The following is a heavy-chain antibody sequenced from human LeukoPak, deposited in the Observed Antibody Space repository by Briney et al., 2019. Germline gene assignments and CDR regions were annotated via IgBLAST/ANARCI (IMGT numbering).Heavy chain of an antibody. CDR3: ARVYWYDSSGYPRSHAFDI. V-gene: IGHV3-21*01. D-gene: IGHD3-22*01. CDR2: ISSSSSYI. CDR1: GFTFSSYS. J-gene: IGHJ3*02. Sequence: GGSLRLSCAASGFTFSSYSMNWVRQAPGKGLEWVSSISSSSSYIYYADSVKGRFTISRDNAKNSLYLQMNSLRAEDTAVYYCARVYWYDSSGYPRSHAFDIWGQGTMVTVSS.